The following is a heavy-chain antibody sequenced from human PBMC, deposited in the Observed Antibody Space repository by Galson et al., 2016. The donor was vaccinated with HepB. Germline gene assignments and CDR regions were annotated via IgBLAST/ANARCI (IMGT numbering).Heavy chain of an antibody. V-gene: IGHV1-3*01. D-gene: IGHD5-12*01. Sequence: SVKVSCKASGYTFTNNSIHWVRQAPGQSLEWMGWMNAGTGKTKYSQKFQGRVILTRDTSARTAYMELSGLRSEDTALYYCARGIGGYVGGGLMVWFDPWGQGTLVTVSS. CDR1: GYTFTNNS. CDR2: MNAGTGKT. CDR3: ARGIGGYVGGGLMVWFDP. J-gene: IGHJ5*02.